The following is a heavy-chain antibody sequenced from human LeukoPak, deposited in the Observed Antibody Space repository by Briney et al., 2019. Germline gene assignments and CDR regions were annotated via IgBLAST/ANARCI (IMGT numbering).Heavy chain of an antibody. CDR2: ISAYNGNT. Sequence: ASVKVSCKASGYTFTSYGISWVRQAPGQGLEWVGWISAYNGNTNYAQKLQGRVTMTTDTSTSTAYMELRSLRSDDTAVYYCARVFSPHYGVVNWFDPWGQGTLVTVSS. J-gene: IGHJ5*02. V-gene: IGHV1-18*01. CDR3: ARVFSPHYGVVNWFDP. CDR1: GYTFTSYG. D-gene: IGHD4-17*01.